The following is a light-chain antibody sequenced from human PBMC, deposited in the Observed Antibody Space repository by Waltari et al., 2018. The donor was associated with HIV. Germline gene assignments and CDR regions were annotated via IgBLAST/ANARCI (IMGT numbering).Light chain of an antibody. CDR3: CSYAGSPWV. CDR2: EVS. J-gene: IGLJ3*02. Sequence: QSALTQPASVSGSPGQWIPISCPGPSSDVGSYNLVSLYQQHPGKAPKLMIYEVSKRPSGVSNRFSGSKSGNTASLTISGLQAEDEADYYCCSYAGSPWVFGGGTKLTVL. V-gene: IGLV2-23*02. CDR1: SSDVGSYNL.